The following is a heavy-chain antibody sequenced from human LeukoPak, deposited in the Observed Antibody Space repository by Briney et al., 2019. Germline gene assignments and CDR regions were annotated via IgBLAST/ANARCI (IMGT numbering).Heavy chain of an antibody. Sequence: ASVKVSCKASGGTFSSYAISWVRQAPGQGLEWMGRIIPILGIANYAQKFQGRVTITADKSTSTAYMELSSLRSEDTAVYYCARDIEVVVAAHSPIYYYYGMDVWGQGTTVTVSS. CDR1: GGTFSSYA. D-gene: IGHD2-15*01. CDR2: IIPILGIA. CDR3: ARDIEVVVAAHSPIYYYYGMDV. V-gene: IGHV1-69*04. J-gene: IGHJ6*02.